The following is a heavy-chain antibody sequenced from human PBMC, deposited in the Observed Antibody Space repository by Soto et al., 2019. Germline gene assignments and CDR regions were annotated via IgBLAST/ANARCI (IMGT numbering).Heavy chain of an antibody. J-gene: IGHJ6*02. D-gene: IGHD6-13*01. CDR2: MYNTGST. CDR3: ARPYSSSWYWGNYYYGMDV. V-gene: IGHV4-61*08. Sequence: SETLSLTCTVSGGSISSGGYSWSWIRHPPGKGLEWIGYMYNTGSTVYNPSFKSRVTISVDTSKSQFSLKLSSVTAADTAVYYCARPYSSSWYWGNYYYGMDVWGQGTTVTVSS. CDR1: GGSISSGGYS.